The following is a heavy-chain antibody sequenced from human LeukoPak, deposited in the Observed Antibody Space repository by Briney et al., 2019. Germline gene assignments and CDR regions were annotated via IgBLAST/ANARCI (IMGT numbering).Heavy chain of an antibody. D-gene: IGHD3-3*01. Sequence: SETLSLTCTVSGGSITSVTYYWGWVRQPPGKGLEWIGTIYYSSSSTYYNPSLNSRVTISGDTSKNQISLKLSSVTAADTAVYYCARERGSYDFWSGNDYWGQGTLVTVSS. J-gene: IGHJ4*02. CDR1: GGSITSVTYY. V-gene: IGHV4-39*07. CDR3: ARERGSYDFWSGNDY. CDR2: IYYSSSST.